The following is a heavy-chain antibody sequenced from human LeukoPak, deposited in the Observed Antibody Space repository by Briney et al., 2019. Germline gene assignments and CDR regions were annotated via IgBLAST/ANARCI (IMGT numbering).Heavy chain of an antibody. CDR2: ISSSSSYI. D-gene: IGHD6-13*01. CDR3: ARGYSSSWHLPDY. CDR1: GFTFSSYS. J-gene: IGHJ4*02. V-gene: IGHV3-21*01. Sequence: GGSLRLSCAASGFTFSSYSMNWVRQAPGKGLEWVSSISSSSSYIYYADSVKGRFTISRDNAKNSLYLQMNSLRAEDTAVYYCARGYSSSWHLPDYWGQGTLVTVSS.